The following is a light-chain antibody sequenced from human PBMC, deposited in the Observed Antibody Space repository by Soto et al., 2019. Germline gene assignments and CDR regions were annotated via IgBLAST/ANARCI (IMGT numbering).Light chain of an antibody. V-gene: IGKV3-20*01. Sequence: EIVLTQSLGTLSLSPGERATLSCRASQSVSHNHLAWYQQKPGQAPRLLIYVASNRATAFPDRFSGSGSGTDFTLTISRLEPEDFAVYYCQDYGSSPYTFGQGTKLEIK. CDR1: QSVSHNH. CDR3: QDYGSSPYT. J-gene: IGKJ2*01. CDR2: VAS.